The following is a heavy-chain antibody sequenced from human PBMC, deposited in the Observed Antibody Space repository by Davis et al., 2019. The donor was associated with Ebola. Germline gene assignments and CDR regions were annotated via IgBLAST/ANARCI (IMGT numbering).Heavy chain of an antibody. CDR3: TSRIAAAGIKGYYNYGMDV. CDR1: GFTFSGSA. CDR2: IRSKANSYAT. Sequence: GESLKISCAASGFTFSGSAMHWVRQASGKGLEWVGRIRSKANSYATAYAASVKGRFTISRDDSKNTAYLQMNSLKTEDTAVYYCTSRIAAAGIKGYYNYGMDVWGQGTTVTVSS. D-gene: IGHD6-13*01. J-gene: IGHJ6*02. V-gene: IGHV3-73*01.